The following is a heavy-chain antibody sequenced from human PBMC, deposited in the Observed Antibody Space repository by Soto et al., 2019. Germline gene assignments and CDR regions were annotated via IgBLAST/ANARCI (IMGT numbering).Heavy chain of an antibody. Sequence: GGSLRLSCAASGFTFSTYSMNWVRQAPGKGLEWVSYINSDGSSTSYADSVKGRFTISRDNAKNTLYLQMNSLRAEDTAVYYCARDSNYYDSSGPGDYWGQGTLVTVSS. CDR2: INSDGSST. CDR1: GFTFSTYS. CDR3: ARDSNYYDSSGPGDY. J-gene: IGHJ4*02. V-gene: IGHV3-74*01. D-gene: IGHD3-22*01.